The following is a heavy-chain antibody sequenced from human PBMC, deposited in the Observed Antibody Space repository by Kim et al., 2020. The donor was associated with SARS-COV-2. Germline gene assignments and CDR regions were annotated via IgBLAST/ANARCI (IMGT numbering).Heavy chain of an antibody. CDR2: ISSSGSTI. CDR3: ARDGELGIAANAEYFQH. Sequence: LSLTCAASGFTFSSYEMNWVRQAPGKGLEWVSYISSSGSTIYYADSVKGRFTISRDNAKNSLYLQMNSLRAEDTAVYYCARDGELGIAANAEYFQHWGQGTLVTVSS. D-gene: IGHD6-13*01. CDR1: GFTFSSYE. J-gene: IGHJ1*01. V-gene: IGHV3-48*03.